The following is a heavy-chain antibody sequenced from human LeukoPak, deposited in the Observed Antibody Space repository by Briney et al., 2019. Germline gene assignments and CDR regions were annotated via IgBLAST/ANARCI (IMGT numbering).Heavy chain of an antibody. J-gene: IGHJ3*02. Sequence: GGSLRLSCAASGFTFSTYAMHWVRQAPGKGLEWVAVISYDGGSKYHADSVKGRFTISRDNSKNTLYLQMNSLRAEDTAVYYCARARSSYGYGDAFDIWGQGTMVTVSS. CDR3: ARARSSYGYGDAFDI. CDR2: ISYDGGSK. D-gene: IGHD5-18*01. CDR1: GFTFSTYA. V-gene: IGHV3-30*04.